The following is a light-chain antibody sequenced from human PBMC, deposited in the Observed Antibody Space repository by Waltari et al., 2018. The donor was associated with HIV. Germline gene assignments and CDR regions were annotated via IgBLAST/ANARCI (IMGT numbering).Light chain of an antibody. J-gene: IGLJ2*01. CDR2: RNN. V-gene: IGLV1-47*01. CDR1: SSNIGSNF. CDR3: AAWTDSRYVV. Sequence: QSVLTQPPSASGAPGQRVTISCSGSSSNIGSNFVYWYQQPPGTAPKLLSYRNNQRPAGVPHRFSASKSGTSASLAISGLRSDDEADYYCAAWTDSRYVVFCGGTKLTVL.